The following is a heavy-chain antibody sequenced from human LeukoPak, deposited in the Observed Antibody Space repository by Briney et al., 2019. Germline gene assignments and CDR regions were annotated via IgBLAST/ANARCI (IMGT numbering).Heavy chain of an antibody. CDR3: ARVATGAFDY. V-gene: IGHV4-31*03. J-gene: IGHJ4*02. Sequence: PSETLSLTCTVPGGSISSGGYYWSWIRQHPGKGLEWIGYIYYSGSTYYNPSLKSRVTISVDTSKNQFSLKLSSVTAADTAVYYCARVATGAFDYWGQGTLVTVSS. CDR1: GGSISSGGYY. CDR2: IYYSGST. D-gene: IGHD1-14*01.